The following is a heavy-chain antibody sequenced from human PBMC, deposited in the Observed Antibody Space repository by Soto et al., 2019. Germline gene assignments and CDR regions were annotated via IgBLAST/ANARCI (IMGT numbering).Heavy chain of an antibody. CDR3: ARDQVYGSGSYPNPVYYYYGMDV. J-gene: IGHJ6*02. V-gene: IGHV3-30-3*01. Sequence: PGGSLRLSCAASGFTFSSHAMHLVRQAQGKGLEWVAVISYDGSNKYYADSVKGRFTISRDNSKNTLYLQMNSLRAEDTAVYYCARDQVYGSGSYPNPVYYYYGMDVWGQGTTVTVSS. D-gene: IGHD3-10*01. CDR1: GFTFSSHA. CDR2: ISYDGSNK.